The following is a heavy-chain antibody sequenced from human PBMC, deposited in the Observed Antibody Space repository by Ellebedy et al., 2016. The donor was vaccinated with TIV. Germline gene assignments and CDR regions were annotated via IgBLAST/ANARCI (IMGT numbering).Heavy chain of an antibody. V-gene: IGHV5-51*01. D-gene: IGHD2-15*01. CDR1: GYSFTSYW. CDR3: ARLGYHIGYCSGGSCYCDY. CDR2: IYPGDSDT. J-gene: IGHJ4*02. Sequence: GESLKISXKGSGYSFTSYWIGWVRQMPGKGLEWMGIIYPGDSDTRYSPSFQGQVTISADKSISTAYLQWSSLKASDTAMYYCARLGYHIGYCSGGSCYCDYWGQGTLVTVSS.